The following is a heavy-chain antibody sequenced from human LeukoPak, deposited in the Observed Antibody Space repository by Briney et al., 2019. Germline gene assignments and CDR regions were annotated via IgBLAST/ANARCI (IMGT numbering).Heavy chain of an antibody. V-gene: IGHV3-21*01. J-gene: IGHJ4*02. Sequence: GGSLRLSCAASGFTFSSYSMNWVRQAPGKGLEWVPSISSSSSYIYYADSVKGRFTISRDNAKNSLYLQMNSLRAEDTAVYYCARDPRIVGVTPFDYWGQGTLVTVSS. D-gene: IGHD1-26*01. CDR3: ARDPRIVGVTPFDY. CDR2: ISSSSSYI. CDR1: GFTFSSYS.